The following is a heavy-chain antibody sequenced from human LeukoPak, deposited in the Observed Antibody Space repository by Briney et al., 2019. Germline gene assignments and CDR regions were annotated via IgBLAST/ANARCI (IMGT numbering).Heavy chain of an antibody. Sequence: GGSLRLSCAASGFTFSSYWMSWVRQAPGKGLEWVANIKQDGSEEYYVDSVKSRFTISRDNAKNSLYLQMNSLRAEDTAVYYCARVRYFDWLSPGNWFDPWGQGTLVTVSS. D-gene: IGHD3-9*01. CDR1: GFTFSSYW. CDR2: IKQDGSEE. CDR3: ARVRYFDWLSPGNWFDP. V-gene: IGHV3-7*01. J-gene: IGHJ5*02.